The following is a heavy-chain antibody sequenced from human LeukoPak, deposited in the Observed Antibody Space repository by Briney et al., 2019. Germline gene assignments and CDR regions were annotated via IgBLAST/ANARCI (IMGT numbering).Heavy chain of an antibody. CDR3: ARGLSGWLGAFDI. CDR2: IGTAGDT. D-gene: IGHD3-22*01. V-gene: IGHV3-13*01. J-gene: IGHJ3*02. Sequence: GGSLRLSCAASGFPVNTNYLTWVRQAPGKGLEWVSAIGTAGDTYYPGSVKGRFTISRENAKNSLYLQMNSLRAGDTAVYYCARGLSGWLGAFDIWGQGTMVTVSS. CDR1: GFPVNTNY.